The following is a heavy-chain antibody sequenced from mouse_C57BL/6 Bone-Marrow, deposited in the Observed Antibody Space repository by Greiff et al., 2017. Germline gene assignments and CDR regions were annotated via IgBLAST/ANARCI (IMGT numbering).Heavy chain of an antibody. D-gene: IGHD2-3*01. Sequence: QVHVKQSGAELVKPGASVKISCKASGYAFSSYWMNWVKQRPGKGLEWIGQIYPGDGDTNYNGKFKGKATLTADKSSSTAYMQLSSLTSEDSAVXVGARWAYDGDYYAMDYWGQGTSVTVSS. CDR1: GYAFSSYW. CDR2: IYPGDGDT. J-gene: IGHJ4*01. CDR3: ARWAYDGDYYAMDY. V-gene: IGHV1-80*01.